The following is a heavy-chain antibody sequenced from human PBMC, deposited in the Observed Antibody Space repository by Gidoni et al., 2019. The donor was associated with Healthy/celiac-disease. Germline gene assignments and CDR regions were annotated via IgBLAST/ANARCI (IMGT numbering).Heavy chain of an antibody. V-gene: IGHV3-23*01. CDR3: AQGSSGWQDAFDI. Sequence: EVQLLESGGGLVQPGGSLRLSCAASGFTFSSYAMSWVRQAPGKGLEWVSAISGSGGSTYYADSVKGRFTIFRDNSKNTLYLQMNSLRAEDTAVYYCAQGSSGWQDAFDIWGQGTMVTVSS. CDR1: GFTFSSYA. D-gene: IGHD6-19*01. J-gene: IGHJ3*02. CDR2: ISGSGGST.